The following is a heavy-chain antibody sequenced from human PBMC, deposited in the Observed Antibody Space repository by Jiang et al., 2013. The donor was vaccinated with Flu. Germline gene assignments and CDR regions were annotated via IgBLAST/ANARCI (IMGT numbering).Heavy chain of an antibody. CDR1: GFSFSSYA. CDR2: ISYDGSIK. J-gene: IGHJ4*02. CDR3: ARSGLSPTTETMLGYFFDN. D-gene: IGHD3-10*02. V-gene: IGHV3-30*15. Sequence: LVEVWGRAVVQPGRSLRLACAASGFSFSSYAVYWVRQAPGKGLEWVAVISYDGSIKFYADSVKGRFTISRDNSKNTLYLQMSSLRLEDTAVYYCARSGLSPTTETMLGYFFDNWGQGTQVT.